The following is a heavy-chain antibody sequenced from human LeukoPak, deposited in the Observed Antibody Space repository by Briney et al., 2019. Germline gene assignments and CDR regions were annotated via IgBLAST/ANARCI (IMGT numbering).Heavy chain of an antibody. J-gene: IGHJ4*02. CDR3: ARDGGYYYDSSFDY. D-gene: IGHD3-22*01. CDR2: IIPIFGTA. V-gene: IGHV1-69*05. CDR1: GGTFSSYA. Sequence: ASVKVSCKASGGTFSSYAISWVRQAPGQGLEWMGRIIPIFGTANYAQKFQGRVTITTDESTSTAYMELSSLRSEDTAVYYCARDGGYYYDSSFDYWGQGXLVTVSS.